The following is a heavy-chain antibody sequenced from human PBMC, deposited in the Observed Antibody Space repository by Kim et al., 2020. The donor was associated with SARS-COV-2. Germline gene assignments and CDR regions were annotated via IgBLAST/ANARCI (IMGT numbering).Heavy chain of an antibody. CDR2: ISSSSSTI. CDR3: ARPGYGSGSYGY. CDR1: GFTFSTYS. Sequence: GGSLRLSCAASGFTFSTYSMNWVRQTPGKGLEWISYISSSSSTIYYADSVKGRFTISRDNAENPLYLLMNSLRDEDTAVYYCARPGYGSGSYGYWGQGTLVTVSS. D-gene: IGHD3-10*01. V-gene: IGHV3-48*02. J-gene: IGHJ4*02.